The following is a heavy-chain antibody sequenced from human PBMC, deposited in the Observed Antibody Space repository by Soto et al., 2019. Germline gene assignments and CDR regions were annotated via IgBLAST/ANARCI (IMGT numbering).Heavy chain of an antibody. Sequence: QVQLVESGGGVVQPGRSLRLSCAASGFTFSSYGMHWVRQAPGKGLEWVAVIWYDGSNKYHADSVKGRFTISRDNSKNTLYLQMNSLRAEDTAVYYCARDKITGDRAYYYYYGMDVWGQGTTVTVSS. CDR2: IWYDGSNK. CDR3: ARDKITGDRAYYYYYGMDV. D-gene: IGHD7-27*01. V-gene: IGHV3-33*01. CDR1: GFTFSSYG. J-gene: IGHJ6*02.